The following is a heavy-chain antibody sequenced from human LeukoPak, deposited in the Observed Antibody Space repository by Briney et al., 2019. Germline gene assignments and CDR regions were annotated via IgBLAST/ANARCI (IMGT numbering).Heavy chain of an antibody. CDR2: VYSGGST. V-gene: IGHV3-53*01. J-gene: IGHJ4*02. CDR1: GFIVSSNY. D-gene: IGHD1-26*01. Sequence: GGSLRLSCAASGFIVSSNYMSWVRQAPGKGLEWVSVVYSGGSTFYADAVKGRFTISRDNAKNSLYLQMNSLRAEDTAVYYCARGQTYCSYWGQGTLVTVSS. CDR3: ARGQTYCSY.